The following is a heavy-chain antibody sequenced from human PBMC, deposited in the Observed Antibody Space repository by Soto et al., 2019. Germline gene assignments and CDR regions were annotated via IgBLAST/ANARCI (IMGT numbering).Heavy chain of an antibody. CDR1: GGSITSGGYY. J-gene: IGHJ5*02. V-gene: IGHV4-31*03. CDR3: ARGGDGDTWFDP. CDR2: IFCSGSP. D-gene: IGHD3-9*01. Sequence: QVQLQESGPGLVKPSQTLSLTCTVSGGSITSGGYYWSWIRQHPGKGLEWIGHIFCSGSPHPHPSTKSGLNIPLGTSKHQLSLRPPSVPAADTAVYYCARGGDGDTWFDPWGHGTLVTVSS.